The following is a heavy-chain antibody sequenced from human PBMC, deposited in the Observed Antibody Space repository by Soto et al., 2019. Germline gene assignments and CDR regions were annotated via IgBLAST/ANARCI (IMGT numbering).Heavy chain of an antibody. V-gene: IGHV3-23*01. J-gene: IGHJ5*02. CDR3: AKDCCDYSPLDH. CDR1: GFTFSSYS. CDR2: ISNSGGST. Sequence: LRLSCAASGFTFSSYSMTWLRQAPGKGLEWVSTISNSGGSTYYIDSVKGRFTISRDNSRNTLYLQMNSLRAEDTAVYYCAKDCCDYSPLDHWGQGTLVTVSS. D-gene: IGHD3-16*01.